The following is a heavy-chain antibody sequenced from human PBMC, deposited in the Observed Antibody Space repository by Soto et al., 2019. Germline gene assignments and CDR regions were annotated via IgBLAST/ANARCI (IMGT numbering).Heavy chain of an antibody. D-gene: IGHD5-18*01. J-gene: IGHJ3*02. CDR3: ARPIYSYGSDAFDI. V-gene: IGHV3-21*01. CDR1: GFTFSSYS. Sequence: PGGSLRLSCAASGFTFSSYSMNWVRQAPGKGLEWVSSISSSSYIYYADSVKGRFTISRDNAKNSLYLQMNSLRAEDTAVYYCARPIYSYGSDAFDIWGQGTMVTVS. CDR2: ISSSSYI.